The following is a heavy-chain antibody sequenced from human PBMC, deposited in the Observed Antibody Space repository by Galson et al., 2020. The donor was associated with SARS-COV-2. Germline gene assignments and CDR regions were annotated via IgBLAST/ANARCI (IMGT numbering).Heavy chain of an antibody. CDR3: STVLAS. Sequence: GESLKISCAASGFTFRTYWMHWVRQVPGKGLVWVARINGDGSATNYADSVKGRFTISRDNANKTLYLQMNSLRAEDTALYYCSTVLASWGQGTLVTVSA. V-gene: IGHV3-74*01. CDR1: GFTFRTYW. J-gene: IGHJ4*02. CDR2: INGDGSAT.